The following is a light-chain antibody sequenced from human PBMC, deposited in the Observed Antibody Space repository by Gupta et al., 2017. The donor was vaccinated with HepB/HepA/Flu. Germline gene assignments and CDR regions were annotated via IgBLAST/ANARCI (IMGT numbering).Light chain of an antibody. CDR3: HQDGNSQNI. CDR1: QSINKNF. V-gene: IGKV3-20*01. CDR2: GAS. Sequence: EIVLTQSPGTLSLSPGERATLSCRASQSINKNFLAWYQQKPGQTPRLLIYGASRRATGIPDRFSGSGSGTDFTLTISRLEPEDFAVFYCHQDGNSQNIFGQGTKLEI. J-gene: IGKJ2*01.